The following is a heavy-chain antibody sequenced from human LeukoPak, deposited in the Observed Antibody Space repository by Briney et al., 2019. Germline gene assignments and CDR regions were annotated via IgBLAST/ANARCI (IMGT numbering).Heavy chain of an antibody. CDR2: IPQPGTQQ. CDR3: ARIRGDGSTFDY. J-gene: IGHJ4*02. CDR1: GFTFSSHW. V-gene: IGHV3-7*04. D-gene: IGHD5-24*01. Sequence: GGSLRLSCAASGFTFSSHWMSWVRQPPGKGLEWVANIPQPGTQQYYIDSVKGRFTISRDNDKNLLFLQMNSLRAEDTAVYYCARIRGDGSTFDYWGQGTLVTVSS.